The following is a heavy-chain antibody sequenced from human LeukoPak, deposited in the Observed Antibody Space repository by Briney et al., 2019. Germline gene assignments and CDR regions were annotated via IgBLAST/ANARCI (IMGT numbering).Heavy chain of an antibody. V-gene: IGHV3-23*01. CDR2: ISGSGGNT. CDR3: AKDLITIVRGVIISGDC. D-gene: IGHD3-10*01. CDR1: GFTFSNYA. Sequence: GGSLRLSCAASGFTFSNYAMSWVRQAPGKGLEWVSAISGSGGNTYYADSVKGRFTISRDNSKNTLYLQMNSLRAEDTAVYYCAKDLITIVRGVIISGDCWGQGTLVTVSS. J-gene: IGHJ4*02.